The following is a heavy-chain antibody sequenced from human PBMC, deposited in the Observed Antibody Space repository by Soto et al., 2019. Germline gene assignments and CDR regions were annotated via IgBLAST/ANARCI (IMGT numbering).Heavy chain of an antibody. D-gene: IGHD3-3*01. J-gene: IGHJ6*03. CDR2: IWYDGSNK. CDR1: GFTFSSYG. CDR3: ARCITIFGGLAMDV. V-gene: IGHV3-33*01. Sequence: GGSLRLSCAASGFTFSSYGMHWVRQAPGKGLEWVAVIWYDGSNKYYADSVKGRFTISRDNSKNTLYLQMNSLRAEDMAVYYCARCITIFGGLAMDVWGKGTTVTVSS.